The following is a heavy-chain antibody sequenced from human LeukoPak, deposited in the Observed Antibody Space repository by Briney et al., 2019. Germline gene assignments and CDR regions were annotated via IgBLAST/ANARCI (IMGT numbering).Heavy chain of an antibody. Sequence: PSETLSLTCTVSGGSISSYYWSWIRQPPGKGLEWIVYIYYSGSTNYNPSLKSRVTISVDTSKNQFSLNLSSVTAADTAVYYCATFGYSSGWYYFDYWGQGTLVTASS. J-gene: IGHJ4*02. CDR2: IYYSGST. CDR1: GGSISSYY. D-gene: IGHD6-19*01. V-gene: IGHV4-59*08. CDR3: ATFGYSSGWYYFDY.